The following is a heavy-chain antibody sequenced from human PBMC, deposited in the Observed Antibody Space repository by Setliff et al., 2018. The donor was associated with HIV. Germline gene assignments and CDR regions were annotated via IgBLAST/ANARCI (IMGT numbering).Heavy chain of an antibody. D-gene: IGHD2-2*01. J-gene: IGHJ3*02. V-gene: IGHV1-69*05. CDR1: GGTFSSYA. Sequence: SVKVSCKASGGTFSSYAISWVRQAPGQGLEWMGGIIPIFGTANYAQKFQGRVTITTDESTSTAYMELSSLRSGDTAVYYCRWGPAAIWDAFDIWGQGTMVTVSS. CDR3: RWGPAAIWDAFDI. CDR2: IIPIFGTA.